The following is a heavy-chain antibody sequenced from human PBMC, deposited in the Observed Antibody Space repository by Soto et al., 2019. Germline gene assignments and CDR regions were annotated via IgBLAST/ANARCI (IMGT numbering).Heavy chain of an antibody. V-gene: IGHV1-18*01. CDR3: ARVVENDYGDLDGHY. CDR2: ISAYNGNT. J-gene: IGHJ4*02. D-gene: IGHD4-17*01. CDR1: GYTFTSYG. Sequence: ASVKVSCKASGYTFTSYGISWVRQAPGQWLEWMGWISAYNGNTNYAQKLQGRVTMTTDTSTSTAYMELRSLRSDDTAVYYCARVVENDYGDLDGHYWGQGTLVTVSS.